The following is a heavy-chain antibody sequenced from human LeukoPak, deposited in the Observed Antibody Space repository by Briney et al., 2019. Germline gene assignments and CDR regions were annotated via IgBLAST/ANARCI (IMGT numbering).Heavy chain of an antibody. CDR2: ISSSGSTI. CDR3: AIHNYDFWSGYSY. J-gene: IGHJ4*02. CDR1: GFTFSDYY. Sequence: GGSLRLSCAASGFTFSDYYMSWIRQAPGKGLEWVSYISSSGSTIYYADSVKGRFTISRDNAKNSLYLQMNSLRVEDTAVYYCAIHNYDFWSGYSYWGQGTLVTVSS. D-gene: IGHD3-3*01. V-gene: IGHV3-11*01.